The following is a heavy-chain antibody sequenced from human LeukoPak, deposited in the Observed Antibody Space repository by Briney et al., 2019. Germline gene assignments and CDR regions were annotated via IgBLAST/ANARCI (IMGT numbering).Heavy chain of an antibody. V-gene: IGHV4-30-2*01. Sequence: PSQTLSLTCTVSGGSISSGGYYWSWIRQPPGKGLEWIGYIYHSGSTYYNPSLKSRVTISVDRSKNQFSLKLSSVTAADTAVYYCAREVGIAARLYAFDIWGQGTMVTVSS. CDR1: GGSISSGGYY. CDR3: AREVGIAARLYAFDI. D-gene: IGHD6-6*01. J-gene: IGHJ3*02. CDR2: IYHSGST.